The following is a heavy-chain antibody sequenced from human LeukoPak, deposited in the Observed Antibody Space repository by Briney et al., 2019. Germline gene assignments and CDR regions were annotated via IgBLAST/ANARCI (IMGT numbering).Heavy chain of an antibody. Sequence: ASVKVSCKASGYTFTGYYMRWVRQAPGQGLEWMGWINPNSGGTNYAQKFQGRVTMTRDTSISTAYMELGRLRSDDTAVYYCARAHRRYCSSTSCQGWFDPWGQGTLVTVSS. D-gene: IGHD2-2*01. V-gene: IGHV1-2*02. J-gene: IGHJ5*02. CDR2: INPNSGGT. CDR1: GYTFTGYY. CDR3: ARAHRRYCSSTSCQGWFDP.